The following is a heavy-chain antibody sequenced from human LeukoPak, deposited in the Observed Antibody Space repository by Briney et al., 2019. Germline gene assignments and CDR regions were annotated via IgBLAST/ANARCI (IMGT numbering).Heavy chain of an antibody. CDR1: GGSISSYY. CDR3: ARVEAVAGLGY. Sequence: SETLSLTCTVSGGSISSYYWSWIRQPPGKGLEWIGYIYYSGSTNYNPSLKSRVTISVDTSKNQFSLKLSSVTAADTAVYYCARVEAVAGLGYWGQGTLVTVSS. CDR2: IYYSGST. D-gene: IGHD6-19*01. J-gene: IGHJ4*02. V-gene: IGHV4-59*01.